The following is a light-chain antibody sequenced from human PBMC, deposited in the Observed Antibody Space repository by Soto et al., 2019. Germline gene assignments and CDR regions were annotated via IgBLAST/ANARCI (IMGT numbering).Light chain of an antibody. CDR1: SSNIGNNY. V-gene: IGLV1-51*01. J-gene: IGLJ2*01. Sequence: QSVLTQPPSVSAAPGQKVTISCSGSSSNIGNNYVSWYQQLPGTAPKLLIYHNNKRPSGIPDRFSGSKSGTSATLGITGLQTGDEADYHCGTWDSSLSAMVFGGGTKLTVL. CDR2: HNN. CDR3: GTWDSSLSAMV.